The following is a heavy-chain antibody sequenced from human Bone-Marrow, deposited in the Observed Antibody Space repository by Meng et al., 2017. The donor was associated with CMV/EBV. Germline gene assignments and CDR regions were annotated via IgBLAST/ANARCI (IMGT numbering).Heavy chain of an antibody. CDR1: GFTFSSYA. D-gene: IGHD6-6*01. CDR2: ISYDGSNK. V-gene: IGHV3-30*04. Sequence: GESLKISCAASGFTFSSYAMHWVRQAPGKGLEWVAVISYDGSNKYYADSVKGRFTISRDNSKNTLYLQMNSLRAEDTAVYYCARKRKGSSASPSYYFDDWGPGTLVKVSS. J-gene: IGHJ4*02. CDR3: ARKRKGSSASPSYYFDD.